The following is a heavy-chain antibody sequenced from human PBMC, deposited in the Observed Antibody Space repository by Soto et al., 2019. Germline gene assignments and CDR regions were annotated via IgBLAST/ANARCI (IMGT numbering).Heavy chain of an antibody. V-gene: IGHV4-30-2*01. D-gene: IGHD2-15*01. Sequence: SETLSLTCAVSGGSISSGGYSWSWIRQPPGKGLEWIGYIYHSGSTYYNPSLKSRVTISVDRSKNQFSLKLSSVTAADTAVYYCAGSLGYCSGGSCLDAFDIWGQGTMVTVSS. CDR1: GGSISSGGYS. CDR2: IYHSGST. CDR3: AGSLGYCSGGSCLDAFDI. J-gene: IGHJ3*02.